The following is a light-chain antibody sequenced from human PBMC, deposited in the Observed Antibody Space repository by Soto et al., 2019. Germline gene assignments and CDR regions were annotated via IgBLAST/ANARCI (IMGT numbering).Light chain of an antibody. CDR1: SSDVGGYNY. CDR3: SSYAGSNKV. Sequence: ALTQPPSASGSPGQSVTISCTGTSSDVGGYNYVSWYQQHPGKAPKLMIYEVSKRPSGVPDRFSGSKSGNTASLTVSGLQAEDEADYYCSSYAGSNKVFGTGTKVTVL. V-gene: IGLV2-8*01. CDR2: EVS. J-gene: IGLJ1*01.